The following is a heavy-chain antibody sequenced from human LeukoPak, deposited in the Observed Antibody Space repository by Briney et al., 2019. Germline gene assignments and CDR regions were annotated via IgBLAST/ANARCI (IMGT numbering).Heavy chain of an antibody. CDR1: GFTFSSYW. Sequence: GGSLRLSCAASGFTFSSYWMSWVRQAPGKGLEWVANIKQDGSEKYYVDSVKGRFTISRDNAKNSLYLQMNSLRAEDTALYYCAKPLDCSSASCYGFDSWGQGTLVTVSS. CDR3: AKPLDCSSASCYGFDS. D-gene: IGHD2-2*01. J-gene: IGHJ4*02. V-gene: IGHV3-7*03. CDR2: IKQDGSEK.